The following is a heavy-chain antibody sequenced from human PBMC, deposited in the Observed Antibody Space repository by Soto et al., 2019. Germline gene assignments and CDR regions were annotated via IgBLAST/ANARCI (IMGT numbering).Heavy chain of an antibody. J-gene: IGHJ6*02. CDR1: GGTFSTSA. Sequence: QVQLEQSGAEVKKPGSSVKVSCKASGGTFSTSAISWVRQAPGQGLEWMGGIMPVFPTPDYAQKFQGRVTFTPDXXTTTAYLELSGLRSDDTAVYYCARDKDRLQLGGNYYYILDVWGQGTTVTVSS. CDR3: ARDKDRLQLGGNYYYILDV. CDR2: IMPVFPTP. V-gene: IGHV1-69*05. D-gene: IGHD5-12*01.